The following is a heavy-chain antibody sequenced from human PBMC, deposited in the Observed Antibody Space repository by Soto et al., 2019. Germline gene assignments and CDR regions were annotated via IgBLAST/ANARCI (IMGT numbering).Heavy chain of an antibody. J-gene: IGHJ4*02. CDR3: ARGSSSAFYYYFDD. D-gene: IGHD3-22*01. Sequence: SETLSLTCTVSGGSISSYYWSWIRQPPGKELEWIGYIYYSGSTNYNPSLKSRVTISVDTSKNQFSLKLSSVTAADTAVYYCARGSSSAFYYYFDDWGQGTLVTVSS. CDR1: GGSISSYY. V-gene: IGHV4-59*01. CDR2: IYYSGST.